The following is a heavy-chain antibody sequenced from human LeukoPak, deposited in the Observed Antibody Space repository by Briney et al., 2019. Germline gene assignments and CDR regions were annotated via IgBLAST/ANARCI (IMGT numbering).Heavy chain of an antibody. J-gene: IGHJ4*02. Sequence: GGSLRLSCAASGFTFSSYWMSWVRQAPGKGLEWVANIKQDGSEKYYVDSVKGRFTISRDNAKNSLYLQMNSLRAEDTTVYYCAREGDYYGSGSSFLWGQGTLVTVSS. CDR1: GFTFSSYW. D-gene: IGHD3-10*01. CDR3: AREGDYYGSGSSFL. CDR2: IKQDGSEK. V-gene: IGHV3-7*01.